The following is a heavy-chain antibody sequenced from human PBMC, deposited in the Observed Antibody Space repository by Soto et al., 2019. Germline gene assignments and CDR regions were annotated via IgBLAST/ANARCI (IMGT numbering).Heavy chain of an antibody. J-gene: IGHJ4*02. CDR3: ARSLMEWALYFDN. Sequence: EVQLVESGGGLILPGGSLRLSCEASGFSFSVFGMNWVGRAPGQRLEWISYISSSSRTIYYEASVEGRYTISRDNVRNSVHLQMNRLSGEEAGVYYCARSLMEWALYFDNWGLGTLVTVSS. CDR2: ISSSSRTI. CDR1: GFSFSVFG. V-gene: IGHV3-48*01. D-gene: IGHD3-3*01.